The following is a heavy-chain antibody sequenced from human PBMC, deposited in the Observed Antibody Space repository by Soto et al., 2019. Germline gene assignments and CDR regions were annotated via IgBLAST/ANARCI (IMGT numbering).Heavy chain of an antibody. J-gene: IGHJ3*02. V-gene: IGHV1-69*12. Sequence: QVQLVQSGAEVKKPGSSVKVSCKASGGTFSSYAISWVRQAPGQGHEWMGGIIPIFGTANYAQKFQGRVTITADESTSTAYMELSSMRSEDTAVYYCARDQLGGTIDAFDIWGQGTMVTVSS. CDR2: IIPIFGTA. D-gene: IGHD3-16*01. CDR1: GGTFSSYA. CDR3: ARDQLGGTIDAFDI.